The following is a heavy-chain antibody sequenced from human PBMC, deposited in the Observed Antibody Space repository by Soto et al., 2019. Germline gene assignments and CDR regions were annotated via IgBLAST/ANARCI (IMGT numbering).Heavy chain of an antibody. J-gene: IGHJ4*02. Sequence: EVQMVESGGGLVQPGGSLRLSCAASGFRFRRYWMSWVRQAPGKGPEWVANIKDDGSEEYYVDSVKGRFSISRDSAKNLVYLQMNSLRDEDTAVYYCASDSGYNSGWDHWGQGSLVTVSS. V-gene: IGHV3-7*04. CDR3: ASDSGYNSGWDH. D-gene: IGHD6-19*01. CDR1: GFRFRRYW. CDR2: IKDDGSEE.